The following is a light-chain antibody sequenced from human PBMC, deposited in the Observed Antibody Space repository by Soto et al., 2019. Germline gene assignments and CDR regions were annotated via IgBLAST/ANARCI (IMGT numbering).Light chain of an antibody. CDR3: QQYGSSPYT. Sequence: EIVLTQSPATLSLSPGERATLSCRASQSGSSNYLAWYQQKPGQAPRLLMYGASSRATGIPARFSGSGSGTAFTLTISRVEPEDCGVYYCQQYGSSPYTFGEGTKLEIK. CDR1: QSGSSNY. V-gene: IGKV3-20*01. CDR2: GAS. J-gene: IGKJ2*01.